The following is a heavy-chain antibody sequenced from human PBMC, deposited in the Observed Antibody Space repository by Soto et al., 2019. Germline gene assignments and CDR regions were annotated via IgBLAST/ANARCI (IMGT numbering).Heavy chain of an antibody. D-gene: IGHD3-22*01. CDR3: ARGSYYYDSSGSSPLPYYYYGMDV. V-gene: IGHV1-2*04. Sequence: GASVKVSCKASGYTFTGYYMHWVRQAPGQGLEWMGWINPNSGGTNYAQKFQGWVTMTRDTSISTAYMELSRLRSDDTAVYYCARGSYYYDSSGSSPLPYYYYGMDVWGQGTTVTVSS. J-gene: IGHJ6*02. CDR2: INPNSGGT. CDR1: GYTFTGYY.